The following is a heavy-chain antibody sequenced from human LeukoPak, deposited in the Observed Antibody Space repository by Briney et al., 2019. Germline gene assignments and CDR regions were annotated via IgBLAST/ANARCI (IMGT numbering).Heavy chain of an antibody. V-gene: IGHV4-34*01. CDR2: INHRGST. J-gene: IGHJ5*02. Sequence: SETLSLTCAVYGGSFSGYYWSWLRQPPGKGLEGIGEINHRGSTNYNPSLTSRGPISVDTSKNQFSLKLSSVTAADTAVYYCAGGRRFGPWGQGTLVTVSS. CDR3: AGGRRFGP. CDR1: GGSFSGYY.